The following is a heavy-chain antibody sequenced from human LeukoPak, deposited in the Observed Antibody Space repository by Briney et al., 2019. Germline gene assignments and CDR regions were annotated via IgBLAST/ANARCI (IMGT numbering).Heavy chain of an antibody. CDR1: GVTVSSNY. Sequence: GSLRLSCAASGVTVSSNYKSWVRQAPGKGVEWGLVLYSGGSTYYADSVKGRFTISRDNSKNMLYLQMSILRDEDTAVYYCARVAFRSCSYTSGIDNWGQGTLVTVSS. CDR3: ARVAFRSCSYTSGIDN. J-gene: IGHJ4*02. V-gene: IGHV3-53*01. CDR2: LYSGGST. D-gene: IGHD6-6*01.